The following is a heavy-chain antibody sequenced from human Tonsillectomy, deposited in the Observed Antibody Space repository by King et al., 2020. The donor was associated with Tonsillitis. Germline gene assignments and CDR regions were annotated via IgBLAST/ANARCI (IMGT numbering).Heavy chain of an antibody. Sequence: QLQESGPGLVKPSETLSLTCTVSCGSISSSSYYWGWLRQPPGKGLEWIGGIYYSGSTYYNPSLKSLVTISVETSKNQFSPKLSAVTAADTAVYYCARLAISSWPFDYWGQGTLVTVSS. V-gene: IGHV4-39*01. J-gene: IGHJ4*02. D-gene: IGHD6-13*01. CDR3: ARLAISSWPFDY. CDR1: CGSISSSSYY. CDR2: IYYSGST.